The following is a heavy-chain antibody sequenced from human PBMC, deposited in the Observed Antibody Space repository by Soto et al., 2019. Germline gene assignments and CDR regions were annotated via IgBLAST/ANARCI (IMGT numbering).Heavy chain of an antibody. CDR3: AKEMYPRTVLDSSSPWGDY. CDR2: MSYAGTYK. V-gene: IGHV3-30*18. Sequence: QVQLVESRGGVVQPGRSLRLSCAVSGFTFSDYGMHWVRQAPGKGLEWVAVMSYAGTYKYYADSVKGRFTISRDLSGNTLFLQMNSLRLEDTAVYFWAKEMYPRTVLDSSSPWGDYWGQGTLVTVSS. J-gene: IGHJ4*02. CDR1: GFTFSDYG. D-gene: IGHD6-6*01.